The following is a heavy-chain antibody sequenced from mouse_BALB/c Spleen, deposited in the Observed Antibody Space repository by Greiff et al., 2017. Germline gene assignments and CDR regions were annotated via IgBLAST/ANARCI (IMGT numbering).Heavy chain of an antibody. CDR2: ISSGGST. Sequence: EVKLMESGGGLVKPGGSLKLSCAASGFTFSSYAMSWVRQTPEKRLEWVASISSGGSTYYPDSVKGRFTISRDNARNILYLQMSSLRSEDTAMYYCARGGDRYGGAMDYWGQGTSVTVSS. D-gene: IGHD2-14*01. CDR1: GFTFSSYA. V-gene: IGHV5-6-5*01. CDR3: ARGGDRYGGAMDY. J-gene: IGHJ4*01.